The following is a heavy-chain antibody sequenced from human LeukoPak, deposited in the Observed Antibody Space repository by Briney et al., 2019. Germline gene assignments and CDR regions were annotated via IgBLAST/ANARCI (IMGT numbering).Heavy chain of an antibody. CDR2: INSDGSST. CDR3: ARVKVGATTPDFDY. CDR1: GFTFSSYW. Sequence: GGSLRLSCAASGFTFSSYWMHWVRQAPGKGLEWVSRINSDGSSTSYADSVKGRFTISRDNAKNTLYLQMNSLRAEDTAVYYCARVKVGATTPDFDYWGQGTLVTVSS. D-gene: IGHD1-26*01. J-gene: IGHJ4*02. V-gene: IGHV3-74*01.